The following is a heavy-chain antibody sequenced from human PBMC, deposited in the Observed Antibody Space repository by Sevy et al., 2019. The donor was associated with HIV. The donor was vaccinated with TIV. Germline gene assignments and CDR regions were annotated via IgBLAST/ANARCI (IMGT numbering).Heavy chain of an antibody. Sequence: GGSLRLSCAASGFTVNSDYMSWVRQAPGKGLEWVSVVYSGGTTYYADSVKDRFTISRDNSKNILYLQMNSLRAEDTAVYYCARHISFGELGSWFDPWGQGTLVTVSS. J-gene: IGHJ5*02. CDR2: VYSGGTT. V-gene: IGHV3-53*01. CDR3: ARHISFGELGSWFDP. D-gene: IGHD3-10*01. CDR1: GFTVNSDY.